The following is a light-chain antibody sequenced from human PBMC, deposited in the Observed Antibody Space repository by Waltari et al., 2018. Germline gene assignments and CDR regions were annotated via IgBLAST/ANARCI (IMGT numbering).Light chain of an antibody. CDR2: WSS. CDR3: QQYYSSPPT. J-gene: IGKJ1*01. V-gene: IGKV4-1*01. CDR1: QNLLYSSNNKNF. Sequence: DIVMTQSPDSLAVSLGERATINCKSSQNLLYSSNNKNFLGCYQLKPGQPPKLHMYWSSTRESGVPDRFSGSGSETDCTLTISSLQAEDVAVYYCQQYYSSPPTFGQGTRLEI.